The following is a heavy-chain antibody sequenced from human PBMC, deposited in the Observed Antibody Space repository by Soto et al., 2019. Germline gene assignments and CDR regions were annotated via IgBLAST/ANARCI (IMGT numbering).Heavy chain of an antibody. CDR3: AREENQDIVVVPAATASDY. CDR2: ISSSGSTI. Sequence: GGSLRLSCAASGFTFSSYEMNWVRQAPGKGLEWVSYISSSGSTIYYADSVKGRFTISRDNAKNSLYLQMNSLRAEDTAVYYCAREENQDIVVVPAATASDYWGQGTLLTVSS. CDR1: GFTFSSYE. J-gene: IGHJ4*02. D-gene: IGHD2-2*01. V-gene: IGHV3-48*03.